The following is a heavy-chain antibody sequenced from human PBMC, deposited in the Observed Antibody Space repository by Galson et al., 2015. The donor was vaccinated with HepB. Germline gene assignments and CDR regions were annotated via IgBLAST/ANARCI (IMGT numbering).Heavy chain of an antibody. CDR2: IWYDGSNK. CDR1: GFNFRTYG. CDR3: AREMGIYGFTSPLPSHNYYLDS. Sequence: SLRLSCAASGFNFRTYGMHWVRQAPGKGLEWVTLIWYDGSNKYYADSVKGRFSISRDNAKNTIELHMTSLRAEDTAMYYCAREMGIYGFTSPLPSHNYYLDSWGQGTLVTVSS. J-gene: IGHJ4*02. V-gene: IGHV3-33*01. D-gene: IGHD3-10*01.